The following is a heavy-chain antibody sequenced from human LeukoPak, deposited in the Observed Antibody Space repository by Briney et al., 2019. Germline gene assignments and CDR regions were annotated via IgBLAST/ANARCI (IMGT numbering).Heavy chain of an antibody. CDR3: AREGGFYRPLDY. V-gene: IGHV4-4*02. CDR2: VHLDGRT. CDR1: GGSITTTNW. D-gene: IGHD3-3*01. Sequence: SETLSLTCGVSGGSITTTNWWTWVRHPPGKGLEWIGEVHLDGRTNYNPSLESRLTISVDLSENHISLRLTSVTAADTAVYYCAREGGFYRPLDYSGQGNLVTVSS. J-gene: IGHJ4*02.